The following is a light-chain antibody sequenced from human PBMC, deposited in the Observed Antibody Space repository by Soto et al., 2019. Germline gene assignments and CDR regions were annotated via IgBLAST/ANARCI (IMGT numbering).Light chain of an antibody. CDR2: AAS. J-gene: IGKJ4*01. CDR1: QSISSY. CDR3: QQSYITPLT. Sequence: IQMTQSPSSLSASVGDRVTITCRPSQSISSYLSWYQQKPGKAPNLLIYAASTLHSGVPSRFSGSGSGTDFTLIISSLQPEDFATYYCQQSYITPLTFGGGTKVEIK. V-gene: IGKV1-39*01.